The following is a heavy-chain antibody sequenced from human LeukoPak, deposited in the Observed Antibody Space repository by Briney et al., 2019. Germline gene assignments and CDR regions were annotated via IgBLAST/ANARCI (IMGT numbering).Heavy chain of an antibody. CDR1: GYTFTDYY. Sequence: ASVKVSCKASGYTFTDYYIHWVRQAPGQGLEWMGWINPNRGGTNYAQKFQGRVTMTRDTSISTAYMELSRLRSDDTAVYYCARDHCTSNGCYEIYYYGMDVWGQGTTVTVSS. J-gene: IGHJ6*02. D-gene: IGHD2-2*01. V-gene: IGHV1-2*02. CDR3: ARDHCTSNGCYEIYYYGMDV. CDR2: INPNRGGT.